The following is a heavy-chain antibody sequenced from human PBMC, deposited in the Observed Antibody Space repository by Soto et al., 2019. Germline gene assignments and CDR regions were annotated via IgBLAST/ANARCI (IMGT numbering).Heavy chain of an antibody. D-gene: IGHD5-18*01. CDR1: GFPLSSYA. CDR3: AKDRNRLWPHISYYYYMDV. Sequence: PGGSVRPSCAASGFPLSSYAVSWVRPAPGKGLEWVSAISGSGGSTYYADSVKGRFTISRDNSKNTLYLQMNSLRAEDTAVYYCAKDRNRLWPHISYYYYMDVWGKGTTVTVSS. V-gene: IGHV3-23*01. J-gene: IGHJ6*03. CDR2: ISGSGGST.